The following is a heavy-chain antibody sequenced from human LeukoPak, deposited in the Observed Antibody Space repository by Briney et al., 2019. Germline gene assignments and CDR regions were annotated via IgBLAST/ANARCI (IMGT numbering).Heavy chain of an antibody. Sequence: GRSLRLSCAASGFTFSSYAMSWVRQAPGKGLEWVSAISGSGGSTYYADSVKGRFTISRDNSKNTLYLQMNSLRAEDTAVYYCAKIPHCTNGVCFDYWGQGTLVTVSS. CDR3: AKIPHCTNGVCFDY. V-gene: IGHV3-23*01. J-gene: IGHJ4*02. CDR2: ISGSGGST. CDR1: GFTFSSYA. D-gene: IGHD2-8*01.